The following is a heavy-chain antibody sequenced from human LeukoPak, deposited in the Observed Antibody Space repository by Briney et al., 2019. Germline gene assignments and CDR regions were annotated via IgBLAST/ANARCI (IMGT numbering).Heavy chain of an antibody. CDR3: AREDCSSTSCLWYFDL. Sequence: SVKVSCKASGGTFSSYAISWVRQAPGQGLEWMGRIIPILGIANYAQKFQGRVTITADKSTSTAYMELSSLRSEDTAVYYCAREDCSSTSCLWYFDLWGRGTLVTVSS. CDR2: IIPILGIA. J-gene: IGHJ2*01. CDR1: GGTFSSYA. D-gene: IGHD2-2*01. V-gene: IGHV1-69*04.